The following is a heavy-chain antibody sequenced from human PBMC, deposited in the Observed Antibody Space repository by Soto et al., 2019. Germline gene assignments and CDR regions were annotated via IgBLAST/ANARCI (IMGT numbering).Heavy chain of an antibody. Sequence: SGPYAGEPTQTLTLTCTFSGFSLTTNGMRVSWIRQPPGKALEWLARIDWDDDKFYSTSLKTRLTISKDTSKSQVVLTMTNMDPVDTATYYCARAPYSSSWYGDYFDYWGQGTLVTVSS. J-gene: IGHJ4*02. CDR2: IDWDDDK. CDR3: ARAPYSSSWYGDYFDY. D-gene: IGHD6-13*01. V-gene: IGHV2-70*04. CDR1: GFSLTTNGMR.